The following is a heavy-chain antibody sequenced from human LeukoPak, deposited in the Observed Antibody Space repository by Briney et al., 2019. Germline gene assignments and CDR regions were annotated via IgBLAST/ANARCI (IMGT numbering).Heavy chain of an antibody. J-gene: IGHJ6*03. Sequence: GGSLRLSCAASGFTFSSYWMSWVRQARGKGLEWVGNITQDGSEKYYVDSVKGRFTISRDNAKNSLYLHMNSLRAEDTAVYYCARASGYDYYYYYYMDVWGKGTTVTVYS. CDR1: GFTFSSYW. V-gene: IGHV3-7*04. CDR2: ITQDGSEK. CDR3: ARASGYDYYYYYYMDV. D-gene: IGHD5-12*01.